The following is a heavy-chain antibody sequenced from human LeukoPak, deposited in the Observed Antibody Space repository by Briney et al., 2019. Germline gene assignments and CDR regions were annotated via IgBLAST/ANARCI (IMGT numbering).Heavy chain of an antibody. D-gene: IGHD3-22*01. Sequence: PGGSLRLSGAASGFDVSSHHMVWVRQAPGKGLEWVSVTYTRGNSYYTDSVKGRFIISRDTSKNTMDLQMNSLRPEDSALYFCARGGRGSAAVVAPRSFDIWGQGTMVAVSS. V-gene: IGHV3-53*01. CDR1: GFDVSSHH. CDR3: ARGGRGSAAVVAPRSFDI. J-gene: IGHJ3*02. CDR2: TYTRGNS.